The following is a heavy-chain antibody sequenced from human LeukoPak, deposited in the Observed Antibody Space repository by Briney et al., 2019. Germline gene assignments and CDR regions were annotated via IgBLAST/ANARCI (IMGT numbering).Heavy chain of an antibody. V-gene: IGHV3-7*01. CDR2: IKQDGSEK. J-gene: IGHJ6*02. Sequence: GGSLRLSCAASGFTFSSYWMSWVRQAPGKGLEWVANIKQDGSEKYYVDSVKGRFTISRDNAKNSLYLQMNSLRAEDTAVYYCAREGSSGYYSWRGSHYYYYGMDVWGQGTTVTVSS. CDR1: GFTFSSYW. D-gene: IGHD3-22*01. CDR3: AREGSSGYYSWRGSHYYYYGMDV.